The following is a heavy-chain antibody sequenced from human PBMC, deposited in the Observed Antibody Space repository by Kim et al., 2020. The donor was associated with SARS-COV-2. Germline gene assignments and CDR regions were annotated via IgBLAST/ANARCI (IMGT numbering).Heavy chain of an antibody. V-gene: IGHV3-66*01. D-gene: IGHD3-22*01. Sequence: GESLRLSCAASGFTVSSNYMSWVRQAPGKGLEWVSVIYSGGSTYYADSVKGRFTISRDNSKNTLYLQMNSLRAEDTAVYYCARGYYDSSGYYDYWGQGTLVTVSS. CDR1: GFTVSSNY. J-gene: IGHJ4*02. CDR3: ARGYYDSSGYYDY. CDR2: IYSGGST.